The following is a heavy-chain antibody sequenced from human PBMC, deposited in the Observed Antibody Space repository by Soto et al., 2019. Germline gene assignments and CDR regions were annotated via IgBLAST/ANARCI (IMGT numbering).Heavy chain of an antibody. CDR2: IYHSGST. J-gene: IGHJ5*02. D-gene: IGHD6-13*01. CDR1: SGSISSSNW. CDR3: ASSLAYNWLDP. V-gene: IGHV4-4*02. Sequence: PSETLSLTCSVSSGSISSSNWWSWVRQSPGKGLEWIGEIYHSGSTNYNPSLKSRVTISVDKSKNQFSLELSSVTAADTAVYYCASSLAYNWLDPWGQGTLVTVS.